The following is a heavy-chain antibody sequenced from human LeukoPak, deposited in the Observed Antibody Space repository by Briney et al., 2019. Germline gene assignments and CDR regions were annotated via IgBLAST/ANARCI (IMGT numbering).Heavy chain of an antibody. J-gene: IGHJ4*02. Sequence: GGSLRLSCAASGFTFSSYNMNWVRQAPGRGLEWVSSITSSSTFIYYADSVKGRFTISRDNAKNSLYLQMNSLRAEDTAVYYCAREPSTSLDYWGQGTLVTVSS. V-gene: IGHV3-21*01. CDR2: ITSSSTFI. CDR3: AREPSTSLDY. D-gene: IGHD2-2*01. CDR1: GFTFSSYN.